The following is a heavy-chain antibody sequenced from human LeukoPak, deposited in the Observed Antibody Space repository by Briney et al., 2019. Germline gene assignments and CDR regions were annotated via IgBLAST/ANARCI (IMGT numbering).Heavy chain of an antibody. Sequence: PGRSLRLSCAASGFTFSSYAMHWVRQAPGKGLEWVAVISYDGSNKYYADSVKGRFTISRDNSKNTLYLQMNSLRAEDTAVYYCARGPLLGPLFYYGMDVWGQGTTVTVSS. CDR3: ARGPLLGPLFYYGMDV. CDR2: ISYDGSNK. CDR1: GFTFSSYA. J-gene: IGHJ6*02. V-gene: IGHV3-30-3*01.